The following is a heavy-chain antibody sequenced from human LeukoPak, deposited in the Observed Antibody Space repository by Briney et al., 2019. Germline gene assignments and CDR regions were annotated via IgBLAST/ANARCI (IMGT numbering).Heavy chain of an antibody. Sequence: PSETLSLTCTVSGGSINSYYWSWIRQPPGKGLEWIGYIFYTGTTEYNLSLKSRVTISVDRAMNRFSMKLTSVTGADTAVYYCARGSSWGEHAWGQGTLVTVSS. CDR3: ARGSSWGEHA. J-gene: IGHJ5*02. D-gene: IGHD3-16*01. CDR1: GGSINSYY. V-gene: IGHV4-59*01. CDR2: IFYTGTT.